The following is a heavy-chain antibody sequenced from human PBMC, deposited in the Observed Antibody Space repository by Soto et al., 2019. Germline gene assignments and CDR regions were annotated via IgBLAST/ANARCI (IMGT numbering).Heavy chain of an antibody. CDR1: GGSFSGYY. V-gene: IGHV4-34*01. Sequence: QVQLQQWGAGPLRPLETLSLTCGVSGGSFSGYYWAWIRQSPGKGLELIGEINDRGSINYNPSLKSRVSISVDPSKNHYSLNLRSVTAADTAVYYCARESHDILTGPPWVWYFDLWGRGTLVTVSS. D-gene: IGHD3-9*01. J-gene: IGHJ2*01. CDR3: ARESHDILTGPPWVWYFDL. CDR2: INDRGSI.